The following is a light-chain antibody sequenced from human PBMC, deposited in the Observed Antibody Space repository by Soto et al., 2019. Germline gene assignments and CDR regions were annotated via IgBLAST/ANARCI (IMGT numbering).Light chain of an antibody. V-gene: IGLV1-51*01. CDR1: SSNIGNNY. CDR2: DNN. J-gene: IGLJ2*01. CDR3: GTWDSSLSAGV. Sequence: QSVLTQPPSVSAAPGQKVTISCSGSSSNIGNNYVSWYQQLPGTAPKLLIYDNNERPSGIPDRFSGSKSGTLATLGITGLQTGDEADYYCGTWDSSLSAGVFGGGTKLTVL.